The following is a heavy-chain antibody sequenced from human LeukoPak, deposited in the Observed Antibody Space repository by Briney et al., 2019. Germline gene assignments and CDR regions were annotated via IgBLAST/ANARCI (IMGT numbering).Heavy chain of an antibody. J-gene: IGHJ1*01. CDR1: GFTFSNFW. CDR3: ARGSSGYYCDHFQT. CDR2: IKQDGIEK. D-gene: IGHD3-22*01. Sequence: GGSLRLSCAASGFTFSNFWMTWIRQARGKGLEWVTNIKQDGIEKYYADSVEGRFTVSRDNTKNTMFLQMDSLRVEDTAVYYCARGSSGYYCDHFQTWGQGSLVTVSS. V-gene: IGHV3-7*01.